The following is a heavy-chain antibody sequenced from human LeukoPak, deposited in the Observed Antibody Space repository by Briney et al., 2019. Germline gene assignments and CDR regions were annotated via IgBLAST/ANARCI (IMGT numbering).Heavy chain of an antibody. CDR3: ARGRRGQKKYYGMDV. CDR1: GGSISSGGYY. J-gene: IGHJ6*02. Sequence: SETLSLTCTVSGGSISSGGYYWSWIRQHPGKGLEWIGYIYYSGSTYYNPSLKSRVTISVDTSKNQFSLKLGSVTAADTAVYYCARGRRGQKKYYGMDVWGQGTTVTVSS. CDR2: IYYSGST. V-gene: IGHV4-31*03.